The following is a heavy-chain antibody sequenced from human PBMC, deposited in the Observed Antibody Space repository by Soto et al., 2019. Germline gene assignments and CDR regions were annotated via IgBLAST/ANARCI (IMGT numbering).Heavy chain of an antibody. J-gene: IGHJ6*02. CDR2: ISYDGSNK. Sequence: GGSLRLSCAASGFTFSSYGMHWVRQAPGKGLEWVAVISYDGSNKYYADSVKGRFTISRDNSKNTLYLQMNSLRAEDTAVYYCAKDRGYRRIYYGMDVWGQGTTVTVSS. V-gene: IGHV3-30*18. D-gene: IGHD5-18*01. CDR3: AKDRGYRRIYYGMDV. CDR1: GFTFSSYG.